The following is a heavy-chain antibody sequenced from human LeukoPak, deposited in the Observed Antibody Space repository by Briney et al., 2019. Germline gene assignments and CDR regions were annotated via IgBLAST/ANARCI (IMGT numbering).Heavy chain of an antibody. V-gene: IGHV4-34*01. CDR2: INHSGGT. CDR3: ARIRCGHTNGICYNY. Sequence: SETLSLTCAVYGVSFSGYYWSWIRQPPGKGLEWIGEINHSGGTKYNPSLKSRVTISIDTPENQFSLKLSSVTAADTAVYYCARIRCGHTNGICYNYWGQGTLFTVSS. J-gene: IGHJ4*02. CDR1: GVSFSGYY. D-gene: IGHD2-8*01.